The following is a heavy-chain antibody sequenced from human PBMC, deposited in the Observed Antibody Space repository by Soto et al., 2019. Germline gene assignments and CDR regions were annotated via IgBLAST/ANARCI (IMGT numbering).Heavy chain of an antibody. Sequence: GASVKVSCTASGYTFTRNAMHWVRQAPRQRLEWMGWINAGNGNTKYSQKFQGRVTITRDTSASTAYMELSSLRSEDTAVYYCASGHIEVADTGYYYYNMDVWGQGTTVTVSS. CDR2: INAGNGNT. CDR3: ASGHIEVADTGYYYYNMDV. CDR1: GYTFTRNA. J-gene: IGHJ6*02. D-gene: IGHD6-19*01. V-gene: IGHV1-3*01.